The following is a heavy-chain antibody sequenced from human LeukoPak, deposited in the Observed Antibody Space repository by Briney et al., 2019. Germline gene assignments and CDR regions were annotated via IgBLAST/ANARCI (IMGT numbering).Heavy chain of an antibody. V-gene: IGHV3-11*01. CDR3: ARGSWSILNWFDP. Sequence: PGGSLRLSCAASGFTFSDYYMSWIRQAPGKGLEWVSYISSSANSIYYADSVKGRFTISRDNARKSLYLQMNSLRAEGTAVYYCARGSWSILNWFDPWGQGTLVTVSS. D-gene: IGHD1-26*01. CDR2: ISSSANSI. J-gene: IGHJ5*02. CDR1: GFTFSDYY.